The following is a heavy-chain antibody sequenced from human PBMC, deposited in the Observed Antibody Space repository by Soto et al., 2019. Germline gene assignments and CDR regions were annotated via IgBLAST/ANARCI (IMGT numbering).Heavy chain of an antibody. Sequence: EVQLVESGGGLVKPGGSLRLSCAASGFTFSSYSMNWVRQAPGKGLEWVSSISSSSSYIYYADSVKGRFTISRDNAKNSLYLQMNSLRVEDTAVYYCARGRWFGSHPHYYYMDVWGKGTTVTVSS. V-gene: IGHV3-21*01. CDR1: GFTFSSYS. D-gene: IGHD3-10*01. CDR3: ARGRWFGSHPHYYYMDV. CDR2: ISSSSSYI. J-gene: IGHJ6*03.